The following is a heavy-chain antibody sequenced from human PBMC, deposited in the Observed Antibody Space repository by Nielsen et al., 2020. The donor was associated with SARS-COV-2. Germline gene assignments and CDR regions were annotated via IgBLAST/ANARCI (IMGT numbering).Heavy chain of an antibody. J-gene: IGHJ6*02. D-gene: IGHD2-15*01. CDR3: ARDLSCSGGSCGVYYYYGMDV. CDR1: GFTVSSNY. CDR2: ISGSGGST. V-gene: IGHV3-53*01. Sequence: GGSLRLSCAASGFTVSSNYMSWVRQAPGKGLEWVSAISGSGGSTYYADSVKGRFTISRDNAKNTLYLQMNSLRAEDTAVYYCARDLSCSGGSCGVYYYYGMDVWGQGTTVTVSS.